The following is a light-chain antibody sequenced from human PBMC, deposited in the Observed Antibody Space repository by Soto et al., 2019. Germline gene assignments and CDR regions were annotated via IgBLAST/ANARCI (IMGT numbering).Light chain of an antibody. V-gene: IGKV1-5*01. CDR1: QSISSW. Sequence: DIQMTQSPSPLSASVGDRVTITCLSSQSISSWLAWYQQKPGKAPKLLIYDASSLESGVPSRFSGSGSGTEFTLTISSLQPDDFATYYCQQYNSYSTWTLGQGTKVDIK. J-gene: IGKJ1*01. CDR2: DAS. CDR3: QQYNSYSTWT.